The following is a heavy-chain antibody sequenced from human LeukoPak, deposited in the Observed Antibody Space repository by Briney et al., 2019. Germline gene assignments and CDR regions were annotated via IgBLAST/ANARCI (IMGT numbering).Heavy chain of an antibody. D-gene: IGHD6-13*01. Sequence: PSGTLSLTCAVSGGSISSSNWWSWVRQPPGKGLEWIGEIYHSGSTNYNPSLKSRVTISVDKSKNQFSLKLSSVTAADTAVYYCARDRRSDLFAAAGTLFDYWGQGTLVTVSS. J-gene: IGHJ4*02. CDR1: GGSISSSNW. V-gene: IGHV4-4*02. CDR2: IYHSGST. CDR3: ARDRRSDLFAAAGTLFDY.